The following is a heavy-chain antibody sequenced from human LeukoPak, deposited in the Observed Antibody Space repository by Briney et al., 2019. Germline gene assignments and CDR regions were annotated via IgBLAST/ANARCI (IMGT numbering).Heavy chain of an antibody. D-gene: IGHD4-17*01. Sequence: PSETLSLTCTVHGGSFSGYFWSWIRQPPGKGLEWIGEINHSGSTNYNPSLKSRVTISVDTSKNQFSLKLSSVTAADTAVYYCARGRAVYAVTTYGVLGYYYMDVWGKGTTVTVSS. J-gene: IGHJ6*03. CDR3: ARGRAVYAVTTYGVLGYYYMDV. CDR2: INHSGST. V-gene: IGHV4-34*01. CDR1: GGSFSGYF.